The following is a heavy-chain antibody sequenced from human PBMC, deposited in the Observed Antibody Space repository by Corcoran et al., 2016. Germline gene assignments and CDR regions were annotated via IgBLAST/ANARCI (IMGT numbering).Heavy chain of an antibody. J-gene: IGHJ4*02. CDR2: IKSKTDGGAA. CDR1: GFTFRNAW. V-gene: IGHV3-15*01. D-gene: IGHD3-10*01. Sequence: EVQLVESGGGLVKAGESVRLSCAASGFTFRNAWMTWVRQAPGKGLEWVGRIKSKTDGGAADYAAPVKGRFTISRDDSTNTLYRQMHSLQTEDTAVYYCSTNRGPWFGEILYFDYWGQGALVTVSS. CDR3: STNRGPWFGEILYFDY.